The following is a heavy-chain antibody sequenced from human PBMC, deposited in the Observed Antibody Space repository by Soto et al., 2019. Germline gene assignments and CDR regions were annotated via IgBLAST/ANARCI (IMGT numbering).Heavy chain of an antibody. J-gene: IGHJ4*02. CDR3: AREPATAKPEGVDF. V-gene: IGHV1-2*02. CDR2: INPNSGGT. Sequence: ASVEVSCQASGYTFSDYYMHWVRQAPGEGLEWMGWINPNSGGTKYAPKFQGGVTMTRDTSITTAYMELSRLRSGDTAVYYCAREPATAKPEGVDFWGQGTLVTVSS. CDR1: GYTFSDYY. D-gene: IGHD1-1*01.